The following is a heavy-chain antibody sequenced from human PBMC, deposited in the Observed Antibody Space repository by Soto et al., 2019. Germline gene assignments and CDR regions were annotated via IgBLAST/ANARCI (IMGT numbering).Heavy chain of an antibody. CDR3: AREKVGTTFFDT. J-gene: IGHJ4*02. V-gene: IGHV4-38-2*02. Sequence: ASETLSLTCSVSGLAISRGYYWSWVRQPPGKGLEWIGSIYPSVSSYHNPSLATRLGLSIDASKNQFTLNLTSVTAADTALYFCAREKVGTTFFDTWGQGIQVTAPQ. CDR1: GLAISRGYY. D-gene: IGHD2-21*02. CDR2: IYPSVSS.